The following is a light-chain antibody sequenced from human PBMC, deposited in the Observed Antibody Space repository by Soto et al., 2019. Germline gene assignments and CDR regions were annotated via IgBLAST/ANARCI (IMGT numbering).Light chain of an antibody. CDR1: GSNFGSNT. CDR2: NND. V-gene: IGLV1-44*01. Sequence: QSVLTQPPSASGTPGHRVTISCSGSGSNFGSNTVNWYQHLPGTAPKLLIYNNDQRASGVPDRFSGSKSGTSASLAISGLQSDDEADYYCAAWDDRLKGYVFGTGTKVTVL. CDR3: AAWDDRLKGYV. J-gene: IGLJ1*01.